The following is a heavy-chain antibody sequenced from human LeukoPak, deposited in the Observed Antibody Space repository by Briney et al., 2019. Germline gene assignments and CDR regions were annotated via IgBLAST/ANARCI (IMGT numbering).Heavy chain of an antibody. V-gene: IGHV1-69*04. CDR2: IIPILGIA. CDR3: ATGGSNDYYDSSGYPNLFDY. CDR1: GGTFSSYA. Sequence: ASVKVSCKASGGTFSSYAISWVRQAPGQGLEWMGRIIPILGIANYAQKFQGRVTITADKSTSTAYMELSSLRSEDTAVYYCATGGSNDYYDSSGYPNLFDYWGQGTLVTVSS. J-gene: IGHJ4*02. D-gene: IGHD3-22*01.